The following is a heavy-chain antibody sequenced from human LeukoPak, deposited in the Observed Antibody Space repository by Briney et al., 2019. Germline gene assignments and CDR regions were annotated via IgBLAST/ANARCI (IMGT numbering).Heavy chain of an antibody. CDR2: IIPIFGTA. CDR3: ANLGKYSSGRYHY. J-gene: IGHJ4*02. D-gene: IGHD6-19*01. CDR1: GGTFSSYA. Sequence: SVKVSCKASGGTFSSYAISWVRQAPGQGLEWMGGIIPIFGTANYAQKFQGRVTITADKSTSTAYMELSSLRSEDTAVYYCANLGKYSSGRYHYWGQGTLVTVSS. V-gene: IGHV1-69*06.